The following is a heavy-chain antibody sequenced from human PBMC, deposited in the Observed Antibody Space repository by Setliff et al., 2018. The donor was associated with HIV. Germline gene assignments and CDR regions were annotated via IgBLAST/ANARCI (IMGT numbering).Heavy chain of an antibody. J-gene: IGHJ6*03. V-gene: IGHV4-59*08. Sequence: KTSETLSLTCAVSGGSIGTYRWNWIRQTPGKGLEWIGFISYSGTTDYNPSLKSRVTLSVDTSKNQFSLKLTSVTAADTAVYYCARRTSPPSGTYSQYYMDVWGRGTTVTVSS. CDR2: ISYSGTT. D-gene: IGHD1-26*01. CDR1: GGSIGTYR. CDR3: ARRTSPPSGTYSQYYMDV.